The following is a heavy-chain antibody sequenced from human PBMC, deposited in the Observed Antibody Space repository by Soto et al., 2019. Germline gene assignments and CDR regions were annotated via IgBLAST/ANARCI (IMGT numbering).Heavy chain of an antibody. D-gene: IGHD4-4*01. Sequence: QVQLVESGGGVVQPGRSLRLSCAASGFTFSSYGMHWVRQAPGKGLEWVAVISYDGSNKYYADSVKGRFTISRDNSKNTMYLQMNRLRAEDTAVYYCAKGPYSNYGYYGMDVWGQGTTVTVSS. CDR1: GFTFSSYG. J-gene: IGHJ6*02. CDR3: AKGPYSNYGYYGMDV. V-gene: IGHV3-30*18. CDR2: ISYDGSNK.